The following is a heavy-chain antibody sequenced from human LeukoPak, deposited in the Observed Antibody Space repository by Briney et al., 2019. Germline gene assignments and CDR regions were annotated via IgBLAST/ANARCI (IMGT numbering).Heavy chain of an antibody. CDR2: NYYSGNT. Sequence: SETLSLTCTVSGGSISGGHYYRSWIRQPPGKGLEGIGYNYYSGNTYYNPSLKSRLSISLDTSKNRFSLQLSSVTVADTAVYFCASGPVVPGTIRPVDSWGQGTLATVSS. CDR3: ASGPVVPGTIRPVDS. J-gene: IGHJ4*02. V-gene: IGHV4-30-4*08. CDR1: GGSISGGHYY. D-gene: IGHD2-2*01.